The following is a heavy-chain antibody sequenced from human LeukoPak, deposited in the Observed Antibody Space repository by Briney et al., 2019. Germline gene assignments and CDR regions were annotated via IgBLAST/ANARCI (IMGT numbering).Heavy chain of an antibody. CDR2: ISTYNADT. Sequence: GASVKVSCKASGYTFTSYGISWVRQAPGQGLEWMGWISTYNADTDYAQKFQGRVTMTTETSTSTAYMEVRSLRSDDTAVYYCARDPGQYYDILTGYYTPYYFEYWGQGSLVTVSS. CDR1: GYTFTSYG. V-gene: IGHV1-18*01. D-gene: IGHD3-9*01. CDR3: ARDPGQYYDILTGYYTPYYFEY. J-gene: IGHJ4*02.